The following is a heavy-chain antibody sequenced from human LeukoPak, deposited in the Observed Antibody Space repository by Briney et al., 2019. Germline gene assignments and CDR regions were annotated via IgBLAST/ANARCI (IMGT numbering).Heavy chain of an antibody. Sequence: SETLSLTCTVSGGSISSYYWSWIRQPAGKGLEWIGRLYTSGSTNYNPSLKSRVTMSVDKSKNQFSLKLSSVTAADTAVYYCARDGSGWYQYYFDYWGQGTLLTVSP. D-gene: IGHD6-19*01. J-gene: IGHJ4*02. CDR2: LYTSGST. CDR3: ARDGSGWYQYYFDY. CDR1: GGSISSYY. V-gene: IGHV4-4*07.